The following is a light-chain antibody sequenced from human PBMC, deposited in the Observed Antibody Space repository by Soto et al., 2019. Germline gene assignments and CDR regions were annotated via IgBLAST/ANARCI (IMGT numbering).Light chain of an antibody. V-gene: IGKV1-5*03. CDR2: KAS. Sequence: IPMTQSPFTLSASVGDRVAITCRASQTISSRLAWHQQKPGKAPKLLIYKASTLKSGVPSRFSGSGSGTEFTLTISSLQPDDFATYYCQHYNSYSEAFGQGTKV. J-gene: IGKJ1*01. CDR1: QTISSR. CDR3: QHYNSYSEA.